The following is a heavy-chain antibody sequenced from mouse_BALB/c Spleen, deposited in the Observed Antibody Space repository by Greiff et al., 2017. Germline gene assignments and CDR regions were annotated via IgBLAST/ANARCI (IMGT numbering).Heavy chain of an antibody. V-gene: IGHV1-15*01. J-gene: IGHJ4*01. CDR2: IDPETGGT. CDR3: TRMDY. CDR1: GYTFTDYE. Sequence: QVQLQQSGAELVRPGASVTLSCKASGYTFTDYEMHWVKQTPVHGLEWIGAIDPETGGTAYNQKFKGKATLTADKSSSTAYMELRSLTSEDSAVYYCTRMDYWGQGTSVTVSS.